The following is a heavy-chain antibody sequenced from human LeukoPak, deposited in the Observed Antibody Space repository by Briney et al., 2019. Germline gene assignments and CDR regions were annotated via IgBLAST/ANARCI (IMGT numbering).Heavy chain of an antibody. Sequence: PGGSLRLSCAASGFTFSSHAIHWVRQAPGKGLEWVAIISYDGGNKYFADSVKGRFTISRDNFKNTLYLQMNSLRAEDTAVYYCARDRYSYGYYMDVWGKGTTVTVSS. CDR3: ARDRYSYGYYMDV. CDR1: GFTFSSHA. V-gene: IGHV3-30*04. CDR2: ISYDGGNK. J-gene: IGHJ6*03. D-gene: IGHD5-18*01.